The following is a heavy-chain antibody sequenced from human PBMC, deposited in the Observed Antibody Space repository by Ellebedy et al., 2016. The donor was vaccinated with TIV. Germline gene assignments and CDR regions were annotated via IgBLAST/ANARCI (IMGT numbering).Heavy chain of an antibody. CDR3: AREGGRGGSYRVLDY. Sequence: SQTLSLTCVISGDSVSTDIGWNWIRQSPSRGLEWLGRTYYRSKWNNDYAVSLKSRITINPDTSKNLFSLQLNSVTPEDTAVYYCAREGGRGGSYRVLDYWGQGTLVTVSS. CDR1: GDSVSTDIG. D-gene: IGHD1-26*01. V-gene: IGHV6-1*01. CDR2: TYYRSKWNN. J-gene: IGHJ4*02.